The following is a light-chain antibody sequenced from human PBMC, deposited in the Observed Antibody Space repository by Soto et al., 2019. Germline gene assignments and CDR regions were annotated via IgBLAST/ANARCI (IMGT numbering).Light chain of an antibody. V-gene: IGLV1-40*01. CDR3: QSYDRSLRACV. CDR2: GNS. Sequence: QSVLTQPPSVSGAPGQRVTISCTGTNSNIGSDSGVHWYQQFPGTAPKLLIYGNSNRPSGVPDRFSGSKSGTSASLAITGLQAEDEADYYCQSYDRSLRACVFGTGTKVTVL. J-gene: IGLJ1*01. CDR1: NSNIGSDSG.